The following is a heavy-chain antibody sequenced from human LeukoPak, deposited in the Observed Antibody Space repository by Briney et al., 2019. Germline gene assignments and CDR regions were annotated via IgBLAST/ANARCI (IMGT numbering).Heavy chain of an antibody. CDR1: GYTFTGYY. D-gene: IGHD2-15*01. CDR2: INPNSGGT. V-gene: IGHV1-2*02. Sequence: ASVTVSCTASGYTFTGYYMHWVRQAPGQGLEWMGWINPNSGGTNYAQKFQGRVTMTRDTSISTAYMELSRLRSDDTAVYYCARDPVTVVVAATPYYYYYMDVWGKGTTVTVSS. CDR3: ARDPVTVVVAATPYYYYYMDV. J-gene: IGHJ6*03.